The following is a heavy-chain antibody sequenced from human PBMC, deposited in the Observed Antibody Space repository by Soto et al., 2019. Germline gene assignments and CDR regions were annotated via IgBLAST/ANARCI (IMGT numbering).Heavy chain of an antibody. D-gene: IGHD1-26*01. CDR1: GFTFSSYG. V-gene: IGHV3-30*18. CDR3: AKEGTEETAPYSYYYYGMDV. CDR2: ISYDGSNK. J-gene: IGHJ6*02. Sequence: GGSLRLSCAASGFTFSSYGMHWVRQAPGKGLEWVAVISYDGSNKYYADSVKGRFTISRDNSKKTLYLQMNSLRAEDTAVYYCAKEGTEETAPYSYYYYGMDVWGQGTTVTVS.